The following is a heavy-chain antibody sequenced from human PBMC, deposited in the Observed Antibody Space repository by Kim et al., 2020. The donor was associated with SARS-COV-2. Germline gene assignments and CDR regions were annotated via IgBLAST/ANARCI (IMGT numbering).Heavy chain of an antibody. Sequence: GGSLRLSCAASGFTFSSYGMHWVRQAPGKGLEWVAVIWYDGSNKYYADSVKGRFTISRDNSKNTLYLQMNSLRAGDTAVYYCARDGPPRPGYYDSSGYGVLDYWGQGTLVTVSS. J-gene: IGHJ4*02. CDR1: GFTFSSYG. D-gene: IGHD3-22*01. V-gene: IGHV3-33*01. CDR3: ARDGPPRPGYYDSSGYGVLDY. CDR2: IWYDGSNK.